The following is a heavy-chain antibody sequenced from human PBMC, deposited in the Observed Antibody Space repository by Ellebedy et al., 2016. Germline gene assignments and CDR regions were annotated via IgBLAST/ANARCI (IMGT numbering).Heavy chain of an antibody. CDR2: INGDGNVT. Sequence: GGSLRLXXVASGFTFSNYYMHWVRQAPGKGLVWVSRINGDGNVTNYADSVKGRFTISRDNAKNTLYLQMNSLRAEDTGVHYCARLFLENDNWGQGTLLTVAS. CDR3: ARLFLENDN. CDR1: GFTFSNYY. V-gene: IGHV3-74*01. J-gene: IGHJ4*02. D-gene: IGHD3-3*01.